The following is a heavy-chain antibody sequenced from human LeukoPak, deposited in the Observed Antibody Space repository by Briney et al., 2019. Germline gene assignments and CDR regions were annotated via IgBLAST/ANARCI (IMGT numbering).Heavy chain of an antibody. CDR1: GGSFSGYY. V-gene: IGHV4-34*01. CDR3: ARHGDTYYSVD. CDR2: INHSGST. J-gene: IGHJ4*02. D-gene: IGHD3-10*02. Sequence: PSETLSLTCAVYGGSFSGYYWSWIRQPPGKGLEWIGEINHSGSTNYNPSLKSRVTISVDTSKNQFSLKLSSVTAADTAVYYCARHGDTYYSVDWGQGTLVTVSS.